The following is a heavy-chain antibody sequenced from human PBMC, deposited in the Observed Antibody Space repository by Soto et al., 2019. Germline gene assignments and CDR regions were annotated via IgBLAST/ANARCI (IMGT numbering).Heavy chain of an antibody. Sequence: QVQLVESGGGVVQPGRSLRLSCAASGFTFSSYGMHWVRQAPGKGLEWVAVISYDGSNKYYADSVKGRFTISRDNSKNPLYLQMNSLRAEDTAVYYCAKDRDGDYVFEYWGQGTLVTVSS. J-gene: IGHJ4*02. CDR1: GFTFSSYG. CDR3: AKDRDGDYVFEY. V-gene: IGHV3-30*18. CDR2: ISYDGSNK. D-gene: IGHD4-17*01.